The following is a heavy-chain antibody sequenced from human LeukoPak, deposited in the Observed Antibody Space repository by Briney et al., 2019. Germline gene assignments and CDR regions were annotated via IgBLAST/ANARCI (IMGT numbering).Heavy chain of an antibody. CDR1: GGPFISVGDH. CDR2: ISYTGTT. J-gene: IGHJ6*04. V-gene: IGHV4-39*07. D-gene: IGHD6-13*01. CDR3: TRDIGSFRQDV. Sequence: SETLSLTCTVSGGPFISVGDHWGWVRQPPGKELEWIGSISYTGTTYYKPPLNSRVTISRDTSKNQFSLKVNSVTAADTAVYYRTRDIGSFRQDVWGKGTTVTVSS.